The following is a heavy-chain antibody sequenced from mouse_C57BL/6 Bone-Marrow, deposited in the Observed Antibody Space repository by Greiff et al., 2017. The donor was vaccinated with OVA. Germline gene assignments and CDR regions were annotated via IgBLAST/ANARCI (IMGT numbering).Heavy chain of an antibody. Sequence: EVQLQQSGAELVRPGASVKLSCTASGFNIKDDYMHWVKQRPEQGLEWIGWIDPENGDTEYASKFQGKATITADTSSNTAYLQLSSLTSEDTAVYYCTTSYSNYWYFEVWGTGTTVTVSS. CDR1: GFNIKDDY. D-gene: IGHD2-5*01. CDR2: IDPENGDT. J-gene: IGHJ1*03. V-gene: IGHV14-4*01. CDR3: TTSYSNYWYFEV.